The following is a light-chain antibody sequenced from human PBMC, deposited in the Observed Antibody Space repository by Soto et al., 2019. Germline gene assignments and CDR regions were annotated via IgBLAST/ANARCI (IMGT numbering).Light chain of an antibody. V-gene: IGLV2-8*01. CDR3: SSYTTSSTYV. J-gene: IGLJ1*01. Sequence: QSALTQPPSASGSPGQTVAISCTGTSSDVGAYNYVSWYQQHPGKAPKLMIYDVIERPSGVPARFSGSKSGNTASLTVSGLQPQDEADYYCSSYTTSSTYVFGTGTKLTVL. CDR1: SSDVGAYNY. CDR2: DVI.